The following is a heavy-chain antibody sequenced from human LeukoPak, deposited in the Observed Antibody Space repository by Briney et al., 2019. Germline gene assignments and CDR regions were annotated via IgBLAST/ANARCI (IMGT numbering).Heavy chain of an antibody. CDR3: ARVPSNRKWFDP. J-gene: IGHJ5*02. D-gene: IGHD4-11*01. CDR1: GGTFSSYT. CDR2: IIPILGIA. Sequence: GSSVKVSCKASGGTFSSYTISWVRQAPGQGLEWMGRIIPILGIANYAQKFQGRVTITADKSTSTAYMELSSLRSEDTAVCYCARVPSNRKWFDPWGQGTLVTVSS. V-gene: IGHV1-69*02.